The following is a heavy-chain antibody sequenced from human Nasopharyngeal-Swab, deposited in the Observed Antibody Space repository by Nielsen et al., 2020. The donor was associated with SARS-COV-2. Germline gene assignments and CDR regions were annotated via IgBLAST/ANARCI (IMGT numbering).Heavy chain of an antibody. V-gene: IGHV3-30*18. Sequence: WIRQPPRKGLEWVAVISYDGSNKYYADSVKGRFTISRDNSKNTLYLQMNSLRAEDTAVYYCAKDPYYYGSGSYFWPQVMLEKYYYGMDVWGQGTTVTVSS. D-gene: IGHD3-10*01. J-gene: IGHJ6*02. CDR3: AKDPYYYGSGSYFWPQVMLEKYYYGMDV. CDR2: ISYDGSNK.